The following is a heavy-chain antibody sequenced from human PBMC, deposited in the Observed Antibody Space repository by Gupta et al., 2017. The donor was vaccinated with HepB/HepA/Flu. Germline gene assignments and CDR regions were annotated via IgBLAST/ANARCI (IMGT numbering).Heavy chain of an antibody. CDR3: ARKRWGPYFFDF. CDR2: IYWHDDEK. V-gene: IGHV2-5*01. J-gene: IGHJ4*02. D-gene: IGHD2-21*01. CDR1: GFPLDTNGMG. Sequence: QITLKESGPALVKPTQTLTLTCTFSGFPLDTNGMGVGWIRQPPGEAPEWLALIYWHDDEKRYSPSLRSRLTLTKDTSKNQVVLTMANMDPVDTGTYYCARKRWGPYFFDFWGQGVLVSVSS.